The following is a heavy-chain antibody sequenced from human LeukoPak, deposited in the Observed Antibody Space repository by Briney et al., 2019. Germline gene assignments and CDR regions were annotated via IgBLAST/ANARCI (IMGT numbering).Heavy chain of an antibody. V-gene: IGHV1-3*03. CDR1: GYTFTNYA. Sequence: ASVKVSCKASGYTFTNYALHWVRQAPGQRLEWMGWINAGDGNIKYSQDFQGRVTITRDTSASTAYMDLSSLRSEDVAVYYRARDVSVATYYFDYWGQGTLVTVSS. CDR2: INAGDGNI. CDR3: ARDVSVATYYFDY. D-gene: IGHD5-12*01. J-gene: IGHJ4*02.